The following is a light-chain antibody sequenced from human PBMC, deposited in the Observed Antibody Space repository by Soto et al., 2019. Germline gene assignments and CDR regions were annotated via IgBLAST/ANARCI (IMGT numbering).Light chain of an antibody. CDR3: QQSYSSLN. J-gene: IGKJ3*01. CDR2: AAS. CDR1: QTIDTY. Sequence: DIQMTQSPSSLSASVGDRVTITCRASQTIDTYLNWYQQTPGKAPKLLIYAASSLQSGVPSRFSGSGSGTDFTLTITSLQPEDFATYYCQQSYSSLNFGPGTKVEIK. V-gene: IGKV1-39*01.